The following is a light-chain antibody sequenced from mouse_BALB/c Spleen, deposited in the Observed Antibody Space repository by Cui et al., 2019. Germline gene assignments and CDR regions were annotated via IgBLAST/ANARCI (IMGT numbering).Light chain of an antibody. J-gene: IGKJ2*01. CDR2: AAT. V-gene: IGKV12-98*01. Sequence: DIRVTEPTDSPAVTLGGSVPITLLAKQTSGTWLAWYQQKPGKSPQLLIYAATSLADGVPSRFSGSGSGTKFFLKISSLQAEDFGSYYCQQVYRTSYTFGGGTKLEIK. CDR1: QTSGTW. CDR3: QQVYRTSYT.